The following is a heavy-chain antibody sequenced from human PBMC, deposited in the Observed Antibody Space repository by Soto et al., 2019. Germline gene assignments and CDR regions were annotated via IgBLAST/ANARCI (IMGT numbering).Heavy chain of an antibody. CDR1: GGSISSGDYY. CDR2: IYYSGST. Sequence: QVQLQESGPGLVKPSQTLSLTCTVSGGSISSGDYYWSWIRQPPGKGLEWIGYIYYSGSTYYNPSRKRRVTISVDTSKNQFSLKLSSVTAADTAVYYCARERDDYGDEDYWGQGTLVTVSS. J-gene: IGHJ4*02. D-gene: IGHD4-17*01. CDR3: ARERDDYGDEDY. V-gene: IGHV4-30-4*01.